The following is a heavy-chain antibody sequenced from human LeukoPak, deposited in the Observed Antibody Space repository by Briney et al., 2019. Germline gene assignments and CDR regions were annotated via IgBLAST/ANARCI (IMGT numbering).Heavy chain of an antibody. CDR2: IKQDGSEK. CDR1: GFTFSSYW. Sequence: GGSLRLSCAASGFTFSSYWMNWVRQAPGKGLEWVANIKQDGSEKYYVDSVKGRFTISRDNAKNSLYLQMNSLRAEDTAVYYCARDSSDYVWGSYRNNFDYWGQGTLVTVSS. CDR3: ARDSSDYVWGSYRNNFDY. J-gene: IGHJ4*02. V-gene: IGHV3-7*03. D-gene: IGHD3-16*02.